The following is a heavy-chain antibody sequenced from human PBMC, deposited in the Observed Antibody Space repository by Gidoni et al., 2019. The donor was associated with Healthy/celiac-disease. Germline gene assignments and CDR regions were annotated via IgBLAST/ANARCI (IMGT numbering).Heavy chain of an antibody. J-gene: IGHJ5*02. CDR3: ARWRGDGGGNWFDP. Sequence: STNYNPSLKSRVTMSVDTSKNQFSLKLSSVTAADTAVYYCARWRGDGGGNWFDPWGQGTLVTVSS. CDR2: ST. D-gene: IGHD3-16*01. V-gene: IGHV4-59*10.